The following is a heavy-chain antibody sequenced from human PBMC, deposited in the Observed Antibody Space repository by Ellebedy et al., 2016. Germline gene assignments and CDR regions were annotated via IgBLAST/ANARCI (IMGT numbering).Heavy chain of an antibody. CDR3: AKDQGVSSSGWGDFDY. D-gene: IGHD6-19*01. J-gene: IGHJ4*02. Sequence: GGSLRLXXAASGFTFSTSGMHWVRQAPGKGLEWVAVISDDGSNIYYTDSVKGRFTISRDNSKNTQYLQMNSLRAEDTAVYYCAKDQGVSSSGWGDFDYWGQGTLVTVSS. CDR2: ISDDGSNI. V-gene: IGHV3-30*18. CDR1: GFTFSTSG.